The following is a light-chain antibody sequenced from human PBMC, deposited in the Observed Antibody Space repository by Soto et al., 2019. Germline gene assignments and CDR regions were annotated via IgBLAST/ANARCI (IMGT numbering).Light chain of an antibody. CDR3: SSYTSSSTYV. J-gene: IGLJ1*01. V-gene: IGLV2-18*02. CDR1: SSDVGSYNR. Sequence: VLTHPPSRTRSDRGSGSIINTGTSSDVGSYNRVPWYQQPPGTAPKLLIYEVSNRPSGVPDRFSGSKSGDTASLTISGLQAEDEADYYCSSYTSSSTYVFGTGTKVTVL. CDR2: EVS.